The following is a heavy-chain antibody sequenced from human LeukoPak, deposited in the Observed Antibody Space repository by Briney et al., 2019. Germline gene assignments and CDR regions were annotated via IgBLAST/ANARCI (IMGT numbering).Heavy chain of an antibody. Sequence: SGPTLVNPTETLTLTCTVSGFSLSNARMGVSWIRQPPGKALEWLANIFSNDEKSYSTSLKSRLPISKDTSKSQVVLTMTNMDPVDTATYYCARSRGYCSGGTCLHFDYWGQGTLVTVSS. V-gene: IGHV2-26*01. CDR2: IFSNDEK. CDR3: ARSRGYCSGGTCLHFDY. D-gene: IGHD2-15*01. J-gene: IGHJ4*02. CDR1: GFSLSNARMG.